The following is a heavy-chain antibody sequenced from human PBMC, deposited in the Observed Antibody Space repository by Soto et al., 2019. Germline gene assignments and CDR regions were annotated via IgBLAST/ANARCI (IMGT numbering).Heavy chain of an antibody. CDR1: GFTFSNYG. V-gene: IGHV3-30*18. D-gene: IGHD4-17*01. CDR2: ISYHGSDK. J-gene: IGHJ4*02. CDR3: AKDHMTTTVTTVGY. Sequence: QVQLVESGGGVVQPGKSLRLSCAASGFTFSNYGMHWVRQAPGKGLEWVAVISYHGSDKYYADSVKGRFTISRDNSKNTLYLQMVSLRAEDTAVYYCAKDHMTTTVTTVGYWGQVTLVTVSS.